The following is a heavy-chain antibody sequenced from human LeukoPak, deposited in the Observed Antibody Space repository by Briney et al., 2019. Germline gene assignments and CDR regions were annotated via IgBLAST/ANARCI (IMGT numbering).Heavy chain of an antibody. J-gene: IGHJ3*02. D-gene: IGHD6-13*01. V-gene: IGHV4-59*02. CDR3: ARGLRLQQPLDAFDI. CDR2: VYSNGDT. CDR1: GGSVSSYY. Sequence: SETLSLTCTVPGGSVSSYYWTWVRQPPGKGLEWVGYVYSNGDTNYSPSLKSRVSMSVDTSKNQFSLKLSSVTAADTAVYYCARGLRLQQPLDAFDIWGQGTMVTVSS.